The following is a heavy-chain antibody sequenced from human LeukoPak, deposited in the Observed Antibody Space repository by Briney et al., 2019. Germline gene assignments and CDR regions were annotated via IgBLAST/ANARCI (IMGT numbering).Heavy chain of an antibody. CDR2: IYYSGST. V-gene: IGHV4-59*01. CDR3: ARDRGAAATGGYYYGMDV. CDR1: GGSFSGYY. D-gene: IGHD1-26*01. Sequence: SETLSLTCAVYGGSFSGYYWSWIRQPPGKGLEWIGDIYYSGSTHYNPSLKSRVTISVDTSKNQFSLKLNSVTAADTAVYYCARDRGAAATGGYYYGMDVWGQGTTVSVSS. J-gene: IGHJ6*02.